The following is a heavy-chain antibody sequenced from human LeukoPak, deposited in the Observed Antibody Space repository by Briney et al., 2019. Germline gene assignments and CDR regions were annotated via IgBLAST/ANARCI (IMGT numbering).Heavy chain of an antibody. CDR1: GFMFTDHA. D-gene: IGHD6-19*01. CDR3: AREDSSGWSEDRYFDL. CDR2: ISGSGTTT. J-gene: IGHJ2*01. V-gene: IGHV3-23*01. Sequence: GGALRLSCAASGFMFTDHAPSWGRQAPGEGVGWGSSISGSGTTTYYAESVRGRFTISRDNSKNTLYLQMSSLRAEDTAVYYCAREDSSGWSEDRYFDLWGRGTLVTVSS.